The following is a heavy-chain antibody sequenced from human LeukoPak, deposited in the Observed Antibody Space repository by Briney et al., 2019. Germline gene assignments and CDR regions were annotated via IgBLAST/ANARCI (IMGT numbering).Heavy chain of an antibody. Sequence: SCKASGGTFSNYAMHWVRQAPGKGLEWVAVISFDGTNKNYADSVTGRFTISRDNSKNTLYLQMNSLRGEDTAVYYCARILEVGSYRGVISSWGQGALVTVSS. D-gene: IGHD3-10*01. V-gene: IGHV3-30-3*01. CDR1: GGTFSNYA. CDR3: ARILEVGSYRGVISS. J-gene: IGHJ5*02. CDR2: ISFDGTNK.